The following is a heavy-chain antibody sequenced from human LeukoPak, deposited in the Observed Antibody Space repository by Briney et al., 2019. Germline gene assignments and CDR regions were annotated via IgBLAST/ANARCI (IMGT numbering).Heavy chain of an antibody. CDR1: GYTFTGYY. J-gene: IGHJ3*02. Sequence: ASVKVSCKASGYTFTGYYMHWVRQAPGQGLEWMGWINPNSGSTSYAQKFQGRVTMTRDMSTSTVYMELSSLRSEDTAVYYCARGGPTVTTTLENDAFDIWGQGTMVTVSS. CDR2: INPNSGST. V-gene: IGHV1-46*01. CDR3: ARGGPTVTTTLENDAFDI. D-gene: IGHD4-17*01.